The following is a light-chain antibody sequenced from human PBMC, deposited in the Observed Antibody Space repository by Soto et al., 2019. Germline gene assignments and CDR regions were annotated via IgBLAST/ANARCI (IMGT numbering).Light chain of an antibody. CDR1: ETISDS. J-gene: IGKJ1*01. CDR3: QQYKSSVWT. CDR2: KAS. Sequence: DIQMTQSPSALSASVGDKVIINCRASETISDSLAWYQQKPGKPPKELIYKASILQNEVPSRFRGSGFGTEFILAITSLQPEDFGTYYCQQYKSSVWTFGQGTKVEVK. V-gene: IGKV1-5*03.